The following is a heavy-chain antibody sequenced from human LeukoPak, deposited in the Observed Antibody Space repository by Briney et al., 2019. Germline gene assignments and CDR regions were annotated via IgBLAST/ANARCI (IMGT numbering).Heavy chain of an antibody. CDR3: ARVSTYDILTGYYIRSNAFDI. Sequence: ASVKVSCKASGYTFTGYYMHWVRQAPGQGLEWMGRINPNSGGTNYAQKFQGRVTMTRETSISTAYMELSRLRSDDTAVYYCARVSTYDILTGYYIRSNAFDIWGQGTMVTVSS. V-gene: IGHV1-2*06. CDR2: INPNSGGT. J-gene: IGHJ3*02. D-gene: IGHD3-9*01. CDR1: GYTFTGYY.